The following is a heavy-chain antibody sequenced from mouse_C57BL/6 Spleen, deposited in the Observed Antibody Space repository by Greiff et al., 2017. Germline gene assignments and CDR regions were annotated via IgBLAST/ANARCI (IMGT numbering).Heavy chain of an antibody. Sequence: EVQLVESGPGLVKPSQSLSLTCSVTGYSITSGYYWNWIRQFPGNKLEWMGYISYDGSNNYNPSLKNRISITRDTSKNQFFLKLNSVTTEDTATYYCAKDSSGPMDYWGQGTSVTVSS. CDR1: GYSITSGYY. D-gene: IGHD3-2*02. V-gene: IGHV3-6*01. CDR2: ISYDGSN. J-gene: IGHJ4*01. CDR3: AKDSSGPMDY.